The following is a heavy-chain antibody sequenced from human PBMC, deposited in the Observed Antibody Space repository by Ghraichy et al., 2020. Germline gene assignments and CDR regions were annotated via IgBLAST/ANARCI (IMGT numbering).Heavy chain of an antibody. Sequence: GGSLRLSCAASGFTFNTYAMSWVRQAPGKGLEWVSALSHSGADTYYADSVKGRFVMSRDDSKNMVYLQMNNLRGEDTAIYYCAKLGGYYGSESHPYFDYWGQGTLVTVSS. J-gene: IGHJ4*02. V-gene: IGHV3-23*01. D-gene: IGHD3-10*01. CDR1: GFTFNTYA. CDR2: LSHSGADT. CDR3: AKLGGYYGSESHPYFDY.